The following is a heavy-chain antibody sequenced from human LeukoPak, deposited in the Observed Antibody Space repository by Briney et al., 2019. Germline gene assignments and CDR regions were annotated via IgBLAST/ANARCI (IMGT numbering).Heavy chain of an antibody. Sequence: PGGSLRLSCAASGFIFDDYTMHWVRQAPGKGLAWVAGIDSDGSTTKYADSVKGRFTISRDNAKNTLYLQMNSLRAEDTAVYYCTKSNWFDPWGQGTLVTVSS. CDR1: GFIFDDYT. J-gene: IGHJ5*02. CDR3: TKSNWFDP. V-gene: IGHV3-74*03. CDR2: IDSDGSTT.